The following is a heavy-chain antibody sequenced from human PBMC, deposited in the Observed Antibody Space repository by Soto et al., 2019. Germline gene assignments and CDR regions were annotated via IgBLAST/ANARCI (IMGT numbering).Heavy chain of an antibody. V-gene: IGHV3-33*01. CDR2: IWYDGSNK. Sequence: GGSLRLSCAASGFTFSSYGMHWVRQAPGKGLEWVAVIWYDGSNKYYADSVKGRFTISRDNSKNTLYLQMNSLRAEDTALFYCARGPWWWLRPYYFDYWGQGTLVTVSS. D-gene: IGHD5-12*01. CDR1: GFTFSSYG. J-gene: IGHJ4*02. CDR3: ARGPWWWLRPYYFDY.